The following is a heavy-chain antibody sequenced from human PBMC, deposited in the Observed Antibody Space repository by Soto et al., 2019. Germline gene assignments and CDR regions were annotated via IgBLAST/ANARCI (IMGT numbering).Heavy chain of an antibody. Sequence: LVESGGGLVQPGGSLRLSCAASGFTLNNYWMHWVRQAPGMGLVWVSRINGDATSTSYADSVKGRFTISRDNARNTLYLQMNSLRAEDTALYYCARGDIAAETFFYYYGMDLWGQGTTVTVS. D-gene: IGHD6-13*01. V-gene: IGHV3-74*01. CDR1: GFTLNNYW. J-gene: IGHJ6*02. CDR2: INGDATST. CDR3: ARGDIAAETFFYYYGMDL.